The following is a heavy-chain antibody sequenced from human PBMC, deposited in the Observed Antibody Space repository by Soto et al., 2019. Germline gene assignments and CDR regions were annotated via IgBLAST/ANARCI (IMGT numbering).Heavy chain of an antibody. J-gene: IGHJ3*01. CDR2: ISGRAGRT. V-gene: IGHV3-23*01. CDR1: GFTLENYA. Sequence: PGGSLRLSCAASGFTLENYAMAWVRQAPGRGPEWLSGISGRAGRTYYADSVKGRFSISRDTSKNTVYLQMNSLRAEDTAVYYCAGRTVASSWTLDVWGQGTMVTVSS. CDR3: AGRTVASSWTLDV. D-gene: IGHD4-17*01.